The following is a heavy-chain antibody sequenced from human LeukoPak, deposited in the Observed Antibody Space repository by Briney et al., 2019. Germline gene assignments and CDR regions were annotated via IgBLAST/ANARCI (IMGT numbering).Heavy chain of an antibody. CDR2: ISFDGSNK. J-gene: IGHJ4*02. Sequence: GGSLRLSCAASGFTFSNYGMHWVRQAPGKGLEWVAVISFDGSNKYYADSVKGRFTISRDNSKNTLYLQMNSLRAEDTAVYYCAKAPARIVGAHFDYWGQGTLVTVSS. V-gene: IGHV3-30*18. D-gene: IGHD1-26*01. CDR3: AKAPARIVGAHFDY. CDR1: GFTFSNYG.